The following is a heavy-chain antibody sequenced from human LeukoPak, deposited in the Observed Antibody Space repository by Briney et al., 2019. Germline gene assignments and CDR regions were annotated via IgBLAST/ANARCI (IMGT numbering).Heavy chain of an antibody. CDR2: IYYSGST. V-gene: IGHV4-30-4*08. CDR3: ARAAGDFWSGYSAFDI. Sequence: TLSLTCTVSGGSISSGDYYWSWIRQPPGKRLEWIGYIYYSGSTYYNPSLKSRVTISVDSSKNQFSLKLSSVTAADTAVYYCARAAGDFWSGYSAFDIWGQGTTVTVSS. D-gene: IGHD3-3*01. CDR1: GGSISSGDYY. J-gene: IGHJ3*02.